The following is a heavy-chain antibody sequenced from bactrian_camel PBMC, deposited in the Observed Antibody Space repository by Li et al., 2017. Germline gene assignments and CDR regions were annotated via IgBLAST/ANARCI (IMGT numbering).Heavy chain of an antibody. Sequence: DVQLVESGGDSVQAGGSLRLSCAASGYIDSRYCVAWFRQAPGKEREGVARIATGSGNTYYADSVKGRFTISQDNAKSTVYLQMNSLKPEDTAMYYCAARGPYCYTKLSVRDFTYWGQGTQVTVS. CDR3: AARGPYCYTKLSVRDFTY. V-gene: IGHV3S40*01. D-gene: IGHD2*01. CDR1: GYIDSRYC. J-gene: IGHJ6*01. CDR2: IATGSGNT.